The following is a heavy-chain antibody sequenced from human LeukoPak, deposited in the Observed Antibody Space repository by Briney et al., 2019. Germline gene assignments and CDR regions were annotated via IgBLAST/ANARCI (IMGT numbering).Heavy chain of an antibody. Sequence: SETLSLTCTVSGGSISSDYWSWIRQPPGKGLEWIGYIYYSGTTYYDPSLKSRVAISVDTSKNLFSLKLSSVTAADTAVYYCARVQRPLDGADYWGQGTLVTVSA. CDR3: ARVQRPLDGADY. V-gene: IGHV4-59*01. CDR2: IYYSGTT. CDR1: GGSISSDY. J-gene: IGHJ4*02. D-gene: IGHD1-1*01.